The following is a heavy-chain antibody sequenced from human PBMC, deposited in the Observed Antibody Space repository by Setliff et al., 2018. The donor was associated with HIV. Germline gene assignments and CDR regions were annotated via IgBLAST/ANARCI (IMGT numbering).Heavy chain of an antibody. CDR1: GYMFNIYY. D-gene: IGHD2-15*01. V-gene: IGHV1-2*02. CDR2: SNPNTGGT. Sequence: VASVKVSCKTSGYMFNIYYMHWARQVPGQGLEWMGWSNPNTGGTKYAQKFQGRVTMTMDTSTTTAYMELSGLKSDDTAVYYCARDHVVCSGGTCRSDDPYYYYYMNVWGQGTTVTVSS. CDR3: ARDHVVCSGGTCRSDDPYYYYYMNV. J-gene: IGHJ6*03.